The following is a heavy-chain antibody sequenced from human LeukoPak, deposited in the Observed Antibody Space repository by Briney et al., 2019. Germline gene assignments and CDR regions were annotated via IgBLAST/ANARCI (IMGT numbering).Heavy chain of an antibody. V-gene: IGHV4-34*01. Sequence: SETLSLTCAVYGGYFSGYYWSWIRQPPGKGLEWIGEINHSGSTNYNPSLKSRVTISVDTSKNQFSLKLSSVTAADTAVYYCARDQSQIRYFDWLSDRAYNWFDPWGQGTLVTVSS. CDR1: GGYFSGYY. CDR2: INHSGST. CDR3: ARDQSQIRYFDWLSDRAYNWFDP. D-gene: IGHD3-9*01. J-gene: IGHJ5*02.